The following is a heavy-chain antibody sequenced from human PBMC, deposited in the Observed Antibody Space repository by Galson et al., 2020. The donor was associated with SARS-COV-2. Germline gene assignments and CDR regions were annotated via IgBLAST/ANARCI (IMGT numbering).Heavy chain of an antibody. CDR1: GYTFTGHY. CDR3: ARASLERRPFSVDYYSSLDV. D-gene: IGHD1-1*01. V-gene: IGHV1-2*02. J-gene: IGHJ6*02. Sequence: ASVKVSCKASGYTFTGHYIHWVRQAPGQGLEWMGWMNPDSGGTIYAQKFQGRVTMTSDTSIRTTYMEVRRLRSDDTAVYYCARASLERRPFSVDYYSSLDVWGRGTTVTVS. CDR2: MNPDSGGT.